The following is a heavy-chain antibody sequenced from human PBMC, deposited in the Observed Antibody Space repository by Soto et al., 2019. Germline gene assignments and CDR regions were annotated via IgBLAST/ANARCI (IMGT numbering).Heavy chain of an antibody. CDR2: ISSNGGST. CDR3: ARLGGYHDAFDI. CDR1: GFTFSSYA. D-gene: IGHD5-18*01. J-gene: IGHJ3*02. Sequence: PGGSLRLSCAASGFTFSSYAMHWVRQAPGKGLEYVSAISSNGGSTYYANSVKGRFTISRDNSKNTLYLQMGSLRAEDLAVYYCARLGGYHDAFDIWGQGNPGHRLL. V-gene: IGHV3-64*01.